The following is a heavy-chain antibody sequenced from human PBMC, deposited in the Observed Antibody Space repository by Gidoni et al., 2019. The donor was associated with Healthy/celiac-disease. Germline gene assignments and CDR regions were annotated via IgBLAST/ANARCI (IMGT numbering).Heavy chain of an antibody. CDR2: ISGSGGST. CDR3: AASAAAENWFDP. D-gene: IGHD6-13*01. CDR1: GFTFSSYA. Sequence: EVQLLESGGGLVQPGGSLRLSCAASGFTFSSYAMSGVRQAPGKGLGWVSAISGSGGSTYYADSVKGRFTISRDNSKNTLYLQMNSLRAEDTAVYYCAASAAAENWFDPWGQGTLVTVSS. J-gene: IGHJ5*02. V-gene: IGHV3-23*01.